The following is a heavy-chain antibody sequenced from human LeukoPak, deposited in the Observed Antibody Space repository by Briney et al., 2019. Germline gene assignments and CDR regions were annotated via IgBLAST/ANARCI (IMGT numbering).Heavy chain of an antibody. CDR3: AREVAYCGGDCSADAFDI. CDR2: ISSSSRTI. D-gene: IGHD2-21*01. CDR1: GFTFSSYS. V-gene: IGHV3-48*01. J-gene: IGHJ3*02. Sequence: GGSLRLSCAASGFTFSSYSMNWVRQAPGKGLEWVSYISSSSRTIYYADSVKGRFTISRDNAKNSLYLQMNSLRAEDTAVYYCAREVAYCGGDCSADAFDIWGQGTMVTVSS.